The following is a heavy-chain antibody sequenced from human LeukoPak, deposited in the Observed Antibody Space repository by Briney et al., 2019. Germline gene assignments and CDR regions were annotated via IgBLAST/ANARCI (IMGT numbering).Heavy chain of an antibody. D-gene: IGHD6-19*01. CDR2: ISPYNGDT. CDR3: ARGGRIAVSVHYYFDY. Sequence: ASVKVSCKASGYSLSMHAISWVRRAPGQGLEWMGWISPYNGDTNYAQNLQGRVTMTTDRSTSTAYMELRSLSSDDTAVYYCARGGRIAVSVHYYFDYWGQGTRVTVSS. V-gene: IGHV1-18*01. J-gene: IGHJ4*02. CDR1: GYSLSMHA.